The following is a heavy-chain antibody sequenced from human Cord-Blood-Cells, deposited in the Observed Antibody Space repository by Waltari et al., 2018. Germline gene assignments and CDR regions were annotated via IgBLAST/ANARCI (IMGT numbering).Heavy chain of an antibody. Sequence: EVQLVESGGGLVQPGGSLKLSCAASGFTFSGSAMHWVRQASGKGLEWVGRIRSKANSYATAYAASVKGRFTISRDDSKNTAYLQMNSLKTEDTAVYYCTRPDFAGTHAFDIWAKGQWSPSLQ. D-gene: IGHD3-3*01. CDR3: TRPDFAGTHAFDI. V-gene: IGHV3-73*02. CDR1: GFTFSGSA. CDR2: IRSKANSYAT. J-gene: IGHJ3*02.